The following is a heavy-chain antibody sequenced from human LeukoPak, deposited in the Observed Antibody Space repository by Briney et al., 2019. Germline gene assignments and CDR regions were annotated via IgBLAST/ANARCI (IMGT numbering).Heavy chain of an antibody. CDR3: ARRGDSSGYYAN. CDR2: IYYSGST. CDR1: GGSISSYY. J-gene: IGHJ4*02. D-gene: IGHD3-22*01. Sequence: SGTLSLTCTVSGGSISSYYWSWIRQPPGKGLEWIGYIYYSGSTNYNPSLKSRVTISVDTSKNQFSLKLSSVTAADTAVYYCARRGDSSGYYANWGQGTLVTVSS. V-gene: IGHV4-59*08.